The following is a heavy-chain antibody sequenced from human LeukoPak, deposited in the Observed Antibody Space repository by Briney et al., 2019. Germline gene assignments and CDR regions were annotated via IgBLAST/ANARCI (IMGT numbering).Heavy chain of an antibody. V-gene: IGHV3-21*01. CDR1: GFTFSSYS. CDR3: AIIDGSGVY. D-gene: IGHD3-10*01. Sequence: PGGSLRLSCAASGFTFSSYSMNWVRQAPGKGLEWVSSISSSSSYIHYADSVKGRFTISRDNAKNSLYLQMNSLRAEDTAVYYCAIIDGSGVYWGQGTLVTVSS. J-gene: IGHJ4*02. CDR2: ISSSSSYI.